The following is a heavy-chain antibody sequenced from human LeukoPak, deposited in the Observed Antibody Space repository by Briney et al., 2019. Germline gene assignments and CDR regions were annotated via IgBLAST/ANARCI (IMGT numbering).Heavy chain of an antibody. D-gene: IGHD1-26*01. CDR2: ISSSSSTI. J-gene: IGHJ4*02. V-gene: IGHV3-48*01. CDR3: ARGVGATTRGLDY. Sequence: GGPLRLSCAASGFTFSYYSMNWVRQAPGKGLEWVSYISSSSSTIYYADSVKGRFTISRDNAKNSLLLQMNSLRTEDTAVYYCARGVGATTRGLDYWGQGTLVTVSS. CDR1: GFTFSYYS.